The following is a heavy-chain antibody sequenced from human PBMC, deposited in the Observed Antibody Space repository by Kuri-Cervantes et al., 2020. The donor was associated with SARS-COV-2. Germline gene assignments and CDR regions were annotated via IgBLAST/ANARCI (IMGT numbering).Heavy chain of an antibody. J-gene: IGHJ3*02. CDR2: IGPSNTYI. CDR3: ARDSAYCGGDCPWGDAFDI. D-gene: IGHD2-21*01. Sequence: GESLKISCTASGFTFNTYNMKWVRQAPGKGLEWVSGIGPSNTYIYYADSVKGRFTISRDNAKNSLYLQMNSLRAVDTAVYYCARDSAYCGGDCPWGDAFDIWGQGTMVTVSS. V-gene: IGHV3-21*01. CDR1: GFTFNTYN.